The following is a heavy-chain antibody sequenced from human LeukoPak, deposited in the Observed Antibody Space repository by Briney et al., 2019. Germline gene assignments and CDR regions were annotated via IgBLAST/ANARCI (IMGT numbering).Heavy chain of an antibody. CDR3: ARGRSYCSGGSCYYYYYYMDV. CDR2: IKHSGST. Sequence: SETLSLTCTVSGGSISSYYWSWIRQPPGKGLEWIGEIKHSGSTNYNPSLKSRVTISVDTSKNQFSLKLSSVTAADTAVYYCARGRSYCSGGSCYYYYYYMDVWGKGTTVTVSS. V-gene: IGHV4-34*01. D-gene: IGHD2-15*01. J-gene: IGHJ6*03. CDR1: GGSISSYY.